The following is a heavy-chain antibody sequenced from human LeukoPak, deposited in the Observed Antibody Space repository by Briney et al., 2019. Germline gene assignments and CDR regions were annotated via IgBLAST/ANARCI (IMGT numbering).Heavy chain of an antibody. CDR3: ARDPRTEYSSNWYIY. CDR1: GYTLTGYC. Sequence: ASVKVSCKASGYTLTGYCMHWVRQAPGQGLEWMGWITPNGGTNYAQKFQGRVTMTRDTSISTAYMELSRLTSDDTALYYCARDPRTEYSSNWYIYWGQGTLITVSS. D-gene: IGHD6-13*01. CDR2: ITPNGGT. V-gene: IGHV1-2*02. J-gene: IGHJ4*02.